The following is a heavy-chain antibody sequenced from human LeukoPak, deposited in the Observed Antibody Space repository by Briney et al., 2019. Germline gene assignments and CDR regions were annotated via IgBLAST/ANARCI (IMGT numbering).Heavy chain of an antibody. V-gene: IGHV4-34*01. J-gene: IGHJ6*03. CDR2: IYHSGNT. CDR1: GGSFSGYY. Sequence: PSETLSLTCAVYGGSFSGYYWSWIRQPPGKGLEWIGEIYHSGNTFYNPSLKSRIIISIDKSKNQFSLNLSSVTAADTAVYYCARAVGSGSFQTYYYYMDVWGKGTTVTISS. D-gene: IGHD3-10*01. CDR3: ARAVGSGSFQTYYYYMDV.